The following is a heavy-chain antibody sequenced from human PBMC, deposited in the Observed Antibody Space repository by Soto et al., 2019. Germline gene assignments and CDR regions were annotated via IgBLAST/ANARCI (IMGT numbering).Heavy chain of an antibody. J-gene: IGHJ4*02. D-gene: IGHD3-10*01. V-gene: IGHV4-61*08. CDR1: GGSISSGGYY. CDR2: LSYSGNT. Sequence: SETLSLTCTVSGGSISSGGYYWSWIRQHPGKGLEWIGYLSYSGNTNYNPSLKSRVTISVDTSKNQFSLRLTSVTAADTAVYYCARYKGSGSNYFDYWGQGTLVTVSS. CDR3: ARYKGSGSNYFDY.